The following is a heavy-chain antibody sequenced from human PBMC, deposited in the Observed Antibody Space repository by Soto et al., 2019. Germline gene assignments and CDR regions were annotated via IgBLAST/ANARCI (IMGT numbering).Heavy chain of an antibody. CDR2: IDWDDDK. V-gene: IGHV2-70*20. CDR3: ARTHTLLAPEGYFYGMDV. J-gene: IGHJ6*02. CDR1: GFSLTTRGMC. D-gene: IGHD3-3*01. Sequence: GSGPTLVNPTQTLTLTCTVSGFSLTTRGMCVSWVRQPPGKALEWLALIDWDDDKYYRPSLKTRLTISKDTSKNQVVFTMTNVDPRDTGAYYCARTHTLLAPEGYFYGMDVWGQGTTVTVSS.